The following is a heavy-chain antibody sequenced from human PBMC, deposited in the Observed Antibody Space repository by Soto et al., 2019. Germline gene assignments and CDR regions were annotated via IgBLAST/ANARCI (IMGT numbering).Heavy chain of an antibody. CDR2: ISSRSSYI. CDR3: ATLNTGSYSDS. Sequence: GGSLRLSCEASGFTFSSYSMNWVRQAPGKGLEWVSSISSRSSYIYYADSVKGRFTISRDNAKNSLYLQMNSLRADDTAVYYCATLNTGSYSDSWGQGTLVTVSS. D-gene: IGHD3-10*01. J-gene: IGHJ4*02. V-gene: IGHV3-21*01. CDR1: GFTFSSYS.